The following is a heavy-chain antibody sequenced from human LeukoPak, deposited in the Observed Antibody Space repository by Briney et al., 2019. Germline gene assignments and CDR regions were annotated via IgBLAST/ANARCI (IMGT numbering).Heavy chain of an antibody. V-gene: IGHV1-24*01. D-gene: IGHD3-10*01. J-gene: IGHJ3*02. CDR2: FDPEDGET. Sequence: ASVKVSCKVSGYTLTELSMHWVRQAPGKGVEWMGGFDPEDGETINAQKFQGRVTMTEDTSTDTAYMELSSLRSEDTAVYSCATPRGVPGGAFDIWGQGTMVTVSS. CDR1: GYTLTELS. CDR3: ATPRGVPGGAFDI.